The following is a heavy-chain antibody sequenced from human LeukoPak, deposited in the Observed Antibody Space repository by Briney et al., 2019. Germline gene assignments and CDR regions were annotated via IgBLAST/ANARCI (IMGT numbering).Heavy chain of an antibody. CDR3: AKGGYDYVEVAYFDQ. CDR2: IIASSGSA. CDR1: GFTFSSYA. V-gene: IGHV3-23*01. D-gene: IGHD5-12*01. J-gene: IGHJ4*02. Sequence: GGSLRLSCAASGFTFSSYAMNWVHQAPGKGLEWVSTIIASSGSAFYADSVKGRFTISKDTSKNTLYLHMSSLRADDTAVYYCAKGGYDYVEVAYFDQWGQGTLVTVSS.